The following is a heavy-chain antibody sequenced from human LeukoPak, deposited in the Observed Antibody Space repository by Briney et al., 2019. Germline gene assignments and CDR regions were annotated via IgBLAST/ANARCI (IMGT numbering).Heavy chain of an antibody. CDR3: ARDDTMRNFDY. V-gene: IGHV3-74*01. CDR1: GFTFSNYW. Sequence: GGSLRLSCAASGFTFSNYWMHWVRQAPGKGLVWVSRINSDGSSTSYADSVKGRFTISRDNAKNTLYLQMNSLRAEDTAVYYCARDDTMRNFDYWGQGTLVTVSS. CDR2: INSDGSST. J-gene: IGHJ4*02. D-gene: IGHD3-22*01.